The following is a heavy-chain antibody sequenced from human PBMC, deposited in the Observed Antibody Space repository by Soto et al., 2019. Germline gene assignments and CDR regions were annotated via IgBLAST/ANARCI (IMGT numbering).Heavy chain of an antibody. J-gene: IGHJ4*02. CDR2: MNPNSGNT. CDR1: GYTFTSHN. D-gene: IGHD4-17*01. V-gene: IGHV1-8*01. Sequence: QVKLVQSGAEVKKPGASVKVSCKASGYTFTSHNINWVRQATGQGLEGMGWMNPNSGNTGYAQKFQGRVTMTRNTSISTAYMELSSLRSEDTAVYYCARWDYGVYAGFDFWGQGTLVTVSS. CDR3: ARWDYGVYAGFDF.